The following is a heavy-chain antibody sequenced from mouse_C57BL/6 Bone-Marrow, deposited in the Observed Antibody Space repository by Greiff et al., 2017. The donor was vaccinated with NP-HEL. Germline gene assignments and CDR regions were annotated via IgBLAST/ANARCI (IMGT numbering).Heavy chain of an antibody. CDR3: TTDEDGAMNY. D-gene: IGHD1-1*01. CDR1: GYTFTSYW. J-gene: IGHJ4*01. V-gene: IGHV1-64*01. Sequence: QVQLQQPGAELVKPGASVKLSCKASGYTFTSYWMHWVKQRPGQGLEWIGMIHPNSGSTNYNEQFKSQATLTVDKSSNTAYLQLSSLTSEDTAVYYCTTDEDGAMNYGGQGTSVTVSS. CDR2: IHPNSGST.